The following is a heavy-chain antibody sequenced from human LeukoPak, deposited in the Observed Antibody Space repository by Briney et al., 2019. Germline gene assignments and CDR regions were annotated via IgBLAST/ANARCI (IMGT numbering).Heavy chain of an antibody. CDR1: GGTFSSYA. Sequence: SVKVSCKASGGTFSSYAISWVRLAPGQGLEWMGGIIPIFGTANYAQKFQGRVTITADESTSTAYMELSSLRSEDTAVYYCARVGYYYGSSGYSLAEYYYYGMDVWGQGTTVTVSS. J-gene: IGHJ6*02. CDR2: IIPIFGTA. CDR3: ARVGYYYGSSGYSLAEYYYYGMDV. D-gene: IGHD3-22*01. V-gene: IGHV1-69*13.